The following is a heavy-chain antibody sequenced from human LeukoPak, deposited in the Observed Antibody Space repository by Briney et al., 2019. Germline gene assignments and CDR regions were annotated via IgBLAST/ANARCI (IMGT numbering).Heavy chain of an antibody. V-gene: IGHV1-69*05. CDR2: IIPIFGTA. CDR1: GGTFSSYA. CDR3: ARDGDQDSSGYYPDAFDI. J-gene: IGHJ3*02. Sequence: EASVKVSFKASGGTFSSYAISWVRQAPGQGLEWMGGIIPIFGTANYAQKFQGRVTITTDESTSTAYMELSSLRSEDTAVYYCARDGDQDSSGYYPDAFDIWGQGTMVTVSS. D-gene: IGHD3-22*01.